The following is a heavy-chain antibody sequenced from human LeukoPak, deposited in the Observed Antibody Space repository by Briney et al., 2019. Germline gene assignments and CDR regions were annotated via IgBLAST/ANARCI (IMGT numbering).Heavy chain of an antibody. D-gene: IGHD4-23*01. CDR3: ASGPLVVTPSDY. Sequence: SETLSLTCTVSGYSISSGYHWGWIRQPPGKGLEWIGSIYHSGSTYYNPSLKSRVTISVDTSKNQFSLKLSSVTAADTAVYYCASGPLVVTPSDYWGQGTLVTVSS. CDR1: GYSISSGYH. J-gene: IGHJ4*02. V-gene: IGHV4-38-2*02. CDR2: IYHSGST.